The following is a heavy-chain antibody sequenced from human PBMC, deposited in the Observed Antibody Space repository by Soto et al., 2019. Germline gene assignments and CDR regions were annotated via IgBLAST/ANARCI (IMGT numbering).Heavy chain of an antibody. Sequence: AGGSLRLSCAASGFTFSSYSINWVRQAPGKGLEWVSSISSSSSYIYYADSVKGRFTISRDNAKNSLYLQMNSLRAEDTAVYYCARDAVTTARPYYYGMDVWGQGTTVTVSS. CDR2: ISSSSSYI. J-gene: IGHJ6*02. V-gene: IGHV3-21*01. CDR3: ARDAVTTARPYYYGMDV. D-gene: IGHD4-17*01. CDR1: GFTFSSYS.